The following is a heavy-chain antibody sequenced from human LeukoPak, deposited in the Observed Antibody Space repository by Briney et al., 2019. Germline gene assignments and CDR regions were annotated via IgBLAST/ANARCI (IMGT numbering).Heavy chain of an antibody. Sequence: PGGSLRLSCAASGFTFSSYAMSWVRQAPGKGLEWVSAISGSGGSTYYADSVKGRFTISRDNSKDTLYLQMNSLRAEDTAVYYCAKVPPYYDSSGYNDYWGQGTLVTVSS. CDR1: GFTFSSYA. D-gene: IGHD3-22*01. CDR2: ISGSGGST. J-gene: IGHJ4*02. V-gene: IGHV3-23*01. CDR3: AKVPPYYDSSGYNDY.